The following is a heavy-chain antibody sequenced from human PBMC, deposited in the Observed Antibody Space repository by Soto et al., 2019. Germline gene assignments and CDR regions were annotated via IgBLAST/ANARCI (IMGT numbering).Heavy chain of an antibody. D-gene: IGHD3-3*01. CDR3: ARDPSMIRFLESSVSNSGIDG. CDR2: INPNSGGT. CDR1: GYTFTGYY. Sequence: QVQLVQSGAEVKKPGASVKVSCKASGYTFTGYYMHWVRQAPGQGLEWMGWINPNSGGTNYAQKFQGRVTMTRDTSISPDYMYLSRLRSDDTALFYCARDPSMIRFLESSVSNSGIDGLGQGTTVNVSS. J-gene: IGHJ6*02. V-gene: IGHV1-2*02.